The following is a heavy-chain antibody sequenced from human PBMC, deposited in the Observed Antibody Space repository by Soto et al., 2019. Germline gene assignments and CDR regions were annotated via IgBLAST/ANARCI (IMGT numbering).Heavy chain of an antibody. Sequence: GASVKVSCKASGYTFTSYYMHWVRQAPGQGLEWMGIINPSGGSTSYAQKFQGRVTMTRDTSTSTVYMELSSLRSEETAVYYCARDGDTRVLRFLEWLSYYGMDVWGQGTTVTVSS. V-gene: IGHV1-46*01. CDR1: GYTFTSYY. J-gene: IGHJ6*02. CDR3: ARDGDTRVLRFLEWLSYYGMDV. D-gene: IGHD3-3*01. CDR2: INPSGGST.